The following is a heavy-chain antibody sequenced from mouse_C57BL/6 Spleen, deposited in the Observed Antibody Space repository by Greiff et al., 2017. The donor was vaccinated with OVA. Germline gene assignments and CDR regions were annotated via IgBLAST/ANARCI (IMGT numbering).Heavy chain of an antibody. CDR1: GYTFTDYN. CDR3: ASLYDGGFDY. D-gene: IGHD2-3*01. V-gene: IGHV1-22*01. CDR2: INPNNGGT. Sequence: EVQLQQSGPELVKPGASVKMSCKASGYTFTDYNMHWVKQSHGKSLEWIGYINPNNGGTSYNQKFKGKATLTVNKSSSTAYMELRSLTSEESAVYYCASLYDGGFDYWGQGTTLTVSS. J-gene: IGHJ2*01.